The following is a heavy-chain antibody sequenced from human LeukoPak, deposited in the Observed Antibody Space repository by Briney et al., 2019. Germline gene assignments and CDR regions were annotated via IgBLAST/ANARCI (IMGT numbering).Heavy chain of an antibody. CDR1: GGSISSYY. Sequence: PSETLSLTCTVSGGSISSYYWSWIRQPPWKGLEWIGYIYYSGSTNYNPSLKSRVTISVDTSKNQFSLKLSSVTAADTAVYYCARQAAVAGTFDYWGQGTLVTVSS. CDR3: ARQAAVAGTFDY. V-gene: IGHV4-59*08. CDR2: IYYSGST. J-gene: IGHJ4*02. D-gene: IGHD6-19*01.